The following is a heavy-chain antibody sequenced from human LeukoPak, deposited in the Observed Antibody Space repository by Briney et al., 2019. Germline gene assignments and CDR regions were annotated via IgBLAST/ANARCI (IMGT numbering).Heavy chain of an antibody. V-gene: IGHV1-18*04. CDR3: ARDSLNSGYDGEVDY. Sequence: ASVKVSCKASGYTFTSYGISWVRQAPGQGLEWMGWISAYNGNTNYAQKLQGRVTVTTDTSTSTAYMELRSLRSDDTAVYYCARDSLNSGYDGEVDYWGQGTLVTVSS. CDR1: GYTFTSYG. CDR2: ISAYNGNT. D-gene: IGHD5-12*01. J-gene: IGHJ4*02.